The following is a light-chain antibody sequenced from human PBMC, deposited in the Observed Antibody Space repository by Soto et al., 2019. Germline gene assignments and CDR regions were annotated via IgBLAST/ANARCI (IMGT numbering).Light chain of an antibody. J-gene: IGKJ1*01. CDR2: GAS. Sequence: EIVLTQSPGTLSSSTGERATLSCRASQSVGNNYLAWYQQKPGQAPRLLIYGASIRATDIPDRFSGSGPGTDFTFTISRLEPEDFAVYYCQQYDGSSTFGQGTKVDIK. CDR1: QSVGNNY. CDR3: QQYDGSST. V-gene: IGKV3-20*01.